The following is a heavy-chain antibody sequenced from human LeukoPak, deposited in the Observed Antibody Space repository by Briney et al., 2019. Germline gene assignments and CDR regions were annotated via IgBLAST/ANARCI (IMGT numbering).Heavy chain of an antibody. D-gene: IGHD4-17*01. J-gene: IGHJ3*02. Sequence: PSETLSLTCTVSGGSISSYYWSWIRQPPGKGLEWIGYIYYSGSTNYNPSLKSRVTISVDTSKNQFSLKLSSVTAADTAVYYCARFDYGDYGAGLCAFDIWGQGTMVTVSS. CDR3: ARFDYGDYGAGLCAFDI. CDR1: GGSISSYY. V-gene: IGHV4-59*08. CDR2: IYYSGST.